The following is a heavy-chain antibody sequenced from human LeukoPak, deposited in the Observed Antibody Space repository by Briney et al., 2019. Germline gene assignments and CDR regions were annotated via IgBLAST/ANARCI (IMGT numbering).Heavy chain of an antibody. CDR3: ARDFGSWLE. D-gene: IGHD6-13*01. CDR2: IYSDGRG. Sequence: PGGSLRLSCAASGFTVSSNYMSWVRQAPGKRLEWVSVIYSDGRGFYVDSVKGRFTISRDTSKNTLYLQMNSLRAEDTAVYYCARDFGSWLEWGQGTLVTVSS. J-gene: IGHJ4*02. CDR1: GFTVSSNY. V-gene: IGHV3-53*01.